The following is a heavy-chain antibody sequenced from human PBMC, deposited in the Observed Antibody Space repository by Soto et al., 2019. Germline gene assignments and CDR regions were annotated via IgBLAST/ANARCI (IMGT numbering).Heavy chain of an antibody. CDR2: IKQDGSEK. J-gene: IGHJ4*02. CDR1: GFTFSSYW. V-gene: IGHV3-7*03. CDR3: ARAVGDSGYDFDY. Sequence: GGSLRLSCAASGFTFSSYWMSWVRQAPGKGLEWVANIKQDGSEKYYVDSVKGRFTISRDNAKNSLYLQMNSLRAEDTAVYYCARAVGDSGYDFDYWGQGTLVTVSS. D-gene: IGHD5-12*01.